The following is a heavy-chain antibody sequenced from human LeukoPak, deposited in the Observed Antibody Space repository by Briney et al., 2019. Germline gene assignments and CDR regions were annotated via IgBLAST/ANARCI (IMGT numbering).Heavy chain of an antibody. CDR2: IRSKAYGGTT. Sequence: PGGSLRLSCTASGFTFGDYAMSWVRQAPGKGLEWVGFIRSKAYGGTTEYAASVKGRFTISRDDSKSIAYLQMNSLKTEDTAVYYCTRDSTARYFDWDPFDYWGQGTLVTVSS. V-gene: IGHV3-49*04. CDR3: TRDSTARYFDWDPFDY. D-gene: IGHD3-9*01. CDR1: GFTFGDYA. J-gene: IGHJ4*02.